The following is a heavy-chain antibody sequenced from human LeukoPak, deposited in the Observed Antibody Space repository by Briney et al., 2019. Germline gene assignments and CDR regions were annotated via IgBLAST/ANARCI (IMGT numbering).Heavy chain of an antibody. Sequence: GGSLRLSCAASGFTFSNAWMSWVRQAPGKGLEWVGRIKSKTDGGTTDYAAPVKGRFTISRDDSKNTLYLQMNSLKTEDTVVYYCTTDSPGIAAAGDPWDYGMDVWGQGTTVTVSS. D-gene: IGHD6-13*01. CDR1: GFTFSNAW. CDR2: IKSKTDGGTT. CDR3: TTDSPGIAAAGDPWDYGMDV. J-gene: IGHJ6*02. V-gene: IGHV3-15*01.